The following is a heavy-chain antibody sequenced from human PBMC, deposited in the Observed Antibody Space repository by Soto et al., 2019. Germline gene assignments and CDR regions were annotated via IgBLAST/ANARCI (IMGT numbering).Heavy chain of an antibody. J-gene: IGHJ4*02. D-gene: IGHD2-15*01. CDR1: GFSLSTSGVG. CDR2: IYWDDDK. V-gene: IGHV2-5*02. CDR3: AHSIGRLVVKYFDY. Sequence: QITLKESGPTLVKPTQTLTLTCTFSGFSLSTSGVGVGWIRQPPGKALEWLALIYWDDDKRYSPSLKSRLTITKNTSKNQVVLTMTNIDPVDTATYYCAHSIGRLVVKYFDYWGQGTLVTVSS.